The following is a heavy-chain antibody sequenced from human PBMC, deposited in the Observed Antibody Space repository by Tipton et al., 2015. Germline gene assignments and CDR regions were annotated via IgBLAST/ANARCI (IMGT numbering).Heavy chain of an antibody. CDR1: GGSFSGYY. V-gene: IGHV4-34*11. CDR3: ARGGNNWFDP. D-gene: IGHD2-15*01. CDR2: IYYTGST. J-gene: IGHJ5*02. Sequence: TLSLTCAVYGGSFSGYYWSWIRQPPGKGLEWIGHIYYTGSTNYNPSLKSRVTISIDTSKNQFSLKLSSVTAADTAVYYCARGGNNWFDPWGHGTLVTVSS.